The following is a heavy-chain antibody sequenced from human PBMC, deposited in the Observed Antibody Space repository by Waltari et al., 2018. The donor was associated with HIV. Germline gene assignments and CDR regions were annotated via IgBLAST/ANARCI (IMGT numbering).Heavy chain of an antibody. D-gene: IGHD6-19*01. Sequence: VQLVQSGAEVKKTGASVKVSCKASGYNFTSYGISWVRQAPGKGLEWMGWISAYNGNTNYAQKLQGRVTMTTDTSTSTAYMELRSLRSDDTAVYYCARAFRVWYSSGWQYSYYGMDVWGQGTTVTVSS. CDR2: ISAYNGNT. CDR1: GYNFTSYG. J-gene: IGHJ6*02. V-gene: IGHV1-18*01. CDR3: ARAFRVWYSSGWQYSYYGMDV.